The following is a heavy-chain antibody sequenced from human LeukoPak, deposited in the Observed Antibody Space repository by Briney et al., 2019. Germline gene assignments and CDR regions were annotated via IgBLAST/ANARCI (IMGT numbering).Heavy chain of an antibody. V-gene: IGHV3-23*01. CDR2: ISGSGGST. Sequence: PGGSLRLSCAASGFTFISYAMSWVRPPPGKGLEGVSAISGSGGSTYYADSVKGRFTISRDNSKNTLYLQMNSLRAEDTAVYYCAKMSDTAMVEDYWGQGTLVTVSS. D-gene: IGHD5-18*01. J-gene: IGHJ4*02. CDR3: AKMSDTAMVEDY. CDR1: GFTFISYA.